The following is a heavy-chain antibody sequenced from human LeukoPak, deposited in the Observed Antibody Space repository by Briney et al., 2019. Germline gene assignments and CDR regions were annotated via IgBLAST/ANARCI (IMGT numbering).Heavy chain of an antibody. D-gene: IGHD3-22*01. CDR1: GFKFSSDR. J-gene: IGHJ4*02. V-gene: IGHV3-7*01. CDR2: IKEDGSEK. Sequence: GGSLRLSCAASGFKFSSDRMSWVRQAPGKGLEWVANIKEDGSEKYYVDSVKGRFTISRDNAKNSLYLQMNSLRAEDTAVYYCARHSSGYYWGQGTLVTVSS. CDR3: ARHSSGYY.